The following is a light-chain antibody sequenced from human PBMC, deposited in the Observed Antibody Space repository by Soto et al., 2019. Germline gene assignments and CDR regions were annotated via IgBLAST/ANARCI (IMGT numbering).Light chain of an antibody. Sequence: QSVLTQPPSVSAAPGQKVTISCSGSSSNIGNNYVSWYQQLPGTAPKLLIYDNNKRPSGIPDRFSGSKSGTSATLGITGLQTWDDADYYCGTWDSSLSAGVFGGGTKLTVL. CDR2: DNN. J-gene: IGLJ2*01. CDR1: SSNIGNNY. CDR3: GTWDSSLSAGV. V-gene: IGLV1-51*01.